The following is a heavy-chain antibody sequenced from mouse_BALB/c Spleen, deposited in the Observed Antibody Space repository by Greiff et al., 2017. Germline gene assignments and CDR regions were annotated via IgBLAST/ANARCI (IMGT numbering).Heavy chain of an antibody. CDR3: ARLDGSRLYYYAMDY. J-gene: IGHJ4*01. Sequence: QVQLQQPGAELVKPGASVKLSCKASGYTFTSYWMHWVKQRPGQGLEWIGEINPSNGRTNYNEKFKSKATLTVDKSSSTAYMQLSSLTSEDSAVYYCARLDGSRLYYYAMDYWGQGTSVTVSS. CDR2: INPSNGRT. D-gene: IGHD1-1*01. V-gene: IGHV1S81*02. CDR1: GYTFTSYW.